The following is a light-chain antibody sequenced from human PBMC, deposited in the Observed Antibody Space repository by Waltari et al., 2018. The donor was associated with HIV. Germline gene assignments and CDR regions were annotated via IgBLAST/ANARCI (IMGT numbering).Light chain of an antibody. V-gene: IGKV3-11*01. CDR2: DAS. CDR3: QQYFRIPPT. J-gene: IGKJ4*01. Sequence: EIVLTQSPTTLSLSPGERATLSCTASQSVSTSLAWYQQKPGQAPRLLIYDASNRASGIPARFSGSGSGTDFTLTITRLQAEDVAVYHCQQYFRIPPTFGGGTKVEIK. CDR1: QSVSTS.